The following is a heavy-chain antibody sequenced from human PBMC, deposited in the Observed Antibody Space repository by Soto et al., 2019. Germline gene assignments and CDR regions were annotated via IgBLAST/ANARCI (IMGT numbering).Heavy chain of an antibody. J-gene: IGHJ4*02. CDR1: GFTFSNAW. Sequence: GVSLRLSCAASGFTFSNAWMSWVRQAPGKGLEWVGRIKSKTDGGTTDYAAPVKGRFTISRDDSKNTLYLQMNSLKTADTAVYYCTTLRKFGSSWYWGQGTLVTVSS. D-gene: IGHD6-13*01. CDR3: TTLRKFGSSWY. V-gene: IGHV3-15*01. CDR2: IKSKTDGGTT.